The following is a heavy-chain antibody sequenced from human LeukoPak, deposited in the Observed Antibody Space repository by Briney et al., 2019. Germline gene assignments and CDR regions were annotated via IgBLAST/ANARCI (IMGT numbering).Heavy chain of an antibody. CDR2: INGDGSSP. J-gene: IGHJ5*01. CDR3: VRGLDS. D-gene: IGHD3-16*01. V-gene: IGHV3-74*01. Sequence: GWSLRLSCAASVFTFSRDWMHWVRQAPGKGRLCVSYINGDGSSPNYADSVRGRFTISRDNAKKKLYLQMNSLRDEDTAVYYCVRGLDSWGLGTLVTVSS. CDR1: VFTFSRDW.